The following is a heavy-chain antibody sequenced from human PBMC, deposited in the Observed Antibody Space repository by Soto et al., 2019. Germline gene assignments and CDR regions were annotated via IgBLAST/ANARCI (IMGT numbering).Heavy chain of an antibody. J-gene: IGHJ4*02. CDR1: GYTFTSYA. Sequence: GASVKVSCKASGYTFTSYAMHWVRQAPGQRLEWMGWINAGNGNTKYSQKFQGRVTITRDTSASTAYMELSSLRSEDTAVYYCARTYYYDSSGYFTQYYFDYWGQGXLVTVYS. CDR3: ARTYYYDSSGYFTQYYFDY. D-gene: IGHD3-22*01. CDR2: INAGNGNT. V-gene: IGHV1-3*01.